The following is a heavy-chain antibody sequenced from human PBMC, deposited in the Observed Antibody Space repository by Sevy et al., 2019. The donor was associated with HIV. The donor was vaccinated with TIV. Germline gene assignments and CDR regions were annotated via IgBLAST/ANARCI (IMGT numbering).Heavy chain of an antibody. J-gene: IGHJ6*02. CDR3: ARALQDYYYGMDV. CDR1: GDSISSYY. V-gene: IGHV4-59*01. CDR2: IYYSGST. Sequence: SETLSLTCTVSGDSISSYYWSWIRQPPGKGLEWIGYIYYSGSTNYNPSLKSRVAISKDTSKNQFSLKLSSVTAADTAVYYCARALQDYYYGMDVWGQGTTVTDSS.